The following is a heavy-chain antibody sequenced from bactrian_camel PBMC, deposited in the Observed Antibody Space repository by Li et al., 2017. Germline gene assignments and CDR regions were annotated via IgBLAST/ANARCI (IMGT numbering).Heavy chain of an antibody. CDR3: AAGRSPPWRCSQRDLWTRDY. CDR1: GSTYSC. CDR2: IYTGRGTT. D-gene: IGHD1*01. J-gene: IGHJ4*01. V-gene: IGHV3S40*01. Sequence: VQLVESGGGLVHAGGSLRLSCTASGSTYSCMTWFRQVPGKEREGVAAIYTGRGTTYYADSVKGRFTISQDNAKNTAFLQMNSLKPEDTAMYYCAAGRSPPWRCSQRDLWTRDYRGQGTQVTVS.